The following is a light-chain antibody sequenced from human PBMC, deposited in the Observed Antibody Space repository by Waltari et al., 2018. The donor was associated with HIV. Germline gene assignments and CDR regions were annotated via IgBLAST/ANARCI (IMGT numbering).Light chain of an antibody. CDR3: QQTGSTLFT. CDR1: RDSNIW. Sequence: DIHLTQSPSSVAASAGDTVTIPCRAIRDSNIWLAWFQQKPGKGPRLLIYGAYTLKSGVPARFSGSAAGTDFTLTRTSLQPQDCGTYLCQQTGSTLFTVGGGTKVEI. CDR2: GAY. V-gene: IGKV1-12*01. J-gene: IGKJ4*01.